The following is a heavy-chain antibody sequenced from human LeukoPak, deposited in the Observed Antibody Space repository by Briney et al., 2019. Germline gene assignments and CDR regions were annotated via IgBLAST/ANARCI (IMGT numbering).Heavy chain of an antibody. CDR3: ATLARDDSSGYYYVDFDY. D-gene: IGHD3-22*01. CDR2: INHSGST. J-gene: IGHJ4*02. Sequence: PSETLSLTCAVYGGSFSGYYWSWIRQPPGKGLEWIGEINHSGSTNYNPSLKSRVTISVDTSKNQFSLKLSSVTAADTAVYYCATLARDDSSGYYYVDFDYWGQGTLVTVSS. V-gene: IGHV4-34*01. CDR1: GGSFSGYY.